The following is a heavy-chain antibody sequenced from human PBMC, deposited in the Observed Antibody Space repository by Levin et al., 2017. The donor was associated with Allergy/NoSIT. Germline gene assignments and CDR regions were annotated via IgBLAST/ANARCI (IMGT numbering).Heavy chain of an antibody. J-gene: IGHJ2*01. D-gene: IGHD2-15*01. Sequence: SCAASGLTFSRYAVNWVRRAPGKGLEWVSVASGSGESTYYADSVQGRFTISRDNAKNTVFLQMNRLRVEDTAIYYCAKDSLHEEVSANFWYFDLWGRGTQVTVSS. CDR1: GLTFSRYA. V-gene: IGHV3-23*01. CDR3: AKDSLHEEVSANFWYFDL. CDR2: ASGSGEST.